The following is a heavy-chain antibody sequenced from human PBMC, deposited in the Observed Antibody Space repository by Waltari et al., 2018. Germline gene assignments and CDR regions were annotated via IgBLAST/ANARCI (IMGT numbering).Heavy chain of an antibody. Sequence: EMQLVESGGGLVKHGASLRLSCVGSGYPFNDAWMSWVRQAPGKGLEWVGRIQREVDGGTAEYVESVKDRFTISRDDSKNTLYLQMNSLKSEDSAVYFCVRESYGNDIWGQGTLVTVSS. D-gene: IGHD3-16*02. CDR2: IQREVDGGTA. J-gene: IGHJ4*02. V-gene: IGHV3-15*01. CDR3: VRESYGNDI. CDR1: GYPFNDAW.